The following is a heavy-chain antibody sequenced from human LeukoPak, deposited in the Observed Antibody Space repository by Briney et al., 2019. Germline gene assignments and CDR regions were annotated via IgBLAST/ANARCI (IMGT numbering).Heavy chain of an antibody. CDR1: GYTLSSYG. CDR2: TSAYNGNT. CDR3: ARDRPKATKRIAARPVDY. V-gene: IGHV1-18*01. D-gene: IGHD6-6*01. Sequence: ASVKVSCKASGYTLSSYGISWVRQAPGQGLEWMGWTSAYNGNTNYAQKLQGRVTMTTDTSTSTAYLELRSLGSDDTAVYYCARDRPKATKRIAARPVDYWGQGTLVTVSS. J-gene: IGHJ4*02.